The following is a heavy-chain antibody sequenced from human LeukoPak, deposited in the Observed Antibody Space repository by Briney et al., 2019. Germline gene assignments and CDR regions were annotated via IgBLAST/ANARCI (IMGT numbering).Heavy chain of an antibody. CDR1: SYSISSGYY. D-gene: IGHD2-15*01. J-gene: IGHJ4*02. V-gene: IGHV4-38-2*01. Sequence: PSETLSLTCAVSSYSISSGYYWGWIRQPPGKGLEWIGSIYHSGSTYYNPSLKSRVTISVDTSKNQFSLKLSSVTAADTAVYYCARQIGYCSGGSCYSYFDYWGQGTLVTVSS. CDR2: IYHSGST. CDR3: ARQIGYCSGGSCYSYFDY.